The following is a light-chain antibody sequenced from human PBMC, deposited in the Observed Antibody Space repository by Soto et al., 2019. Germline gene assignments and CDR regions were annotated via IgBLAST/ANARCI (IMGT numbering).Light chain of an antibody. Sequence: QHVLTQPPSVSGAPGQRVTISCTGSSSNIGAGYDVHWYQQLPRTAPKLLIYGNSNRPSGVPDRFSGSKSGTSASLAITGLQAEDEADYYCQSYDSSLSGYVVFGGGTKLTVL. V-gene: IGLV1-40*01. CDR3: QSYDSSLSGYVV. CDR2: GNS. CDR1: SSNIGAGYD. J-gene: IGLJ2*01.